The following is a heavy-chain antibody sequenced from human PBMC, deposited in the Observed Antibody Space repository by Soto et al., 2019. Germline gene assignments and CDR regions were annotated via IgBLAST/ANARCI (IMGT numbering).Heavy chain of an antibody. V-gene: IGHV1-8*01. CDR3: ARGGVGATYFDH. CDR1: GYTFSKYD. D-gene: IGHD1-26*01. J-gene: IGHJ4*02. CDR2: INPNSGNT. Sequence: ASVKVSCKASGYTFSKYDINWVRQGTGQGLEWMGWINPNSGNTGYAQRFQGRVTMTRNTSISTAYMELNSLRSEDTAVFYCARGGVGATYFDHWGQGTLVTVSS.